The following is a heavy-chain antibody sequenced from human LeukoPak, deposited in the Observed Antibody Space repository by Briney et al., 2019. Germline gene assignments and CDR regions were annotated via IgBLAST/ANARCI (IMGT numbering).Heavy chain of an antibody. Sequence: GGSLRLSCAASGLTVSSNYMSWVRQAPGKGLEWVSVIYSGGSTYYADSVKGRFTISRDNSKNTLYLQMNSLRAEDTAVYYCARTLGGYDWDFDYWGQGTLVTVSS. D-gene: IGHD5-12*01. CDR3: ARTLGGYDWDFDY. CDR1: GLTVSSNY. J-gene: IGHJ4*02. V-gene: IGHV3-66*01. CDR2: IYSGGST.